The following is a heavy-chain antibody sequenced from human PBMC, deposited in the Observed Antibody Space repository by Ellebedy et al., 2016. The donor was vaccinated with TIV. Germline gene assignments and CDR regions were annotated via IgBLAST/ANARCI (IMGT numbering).Heavy chain of an antibody. V-gene: IGHV3-23*01. D-gene: IGHD5-24*01. CDR1: GFTFSRTA. Sequence: GGSLRLXXAASGFTFSRTAMSWVRQAPGKGLEWVSVISGSGVTTDYADSVKGRFTISRDNSKNTLILQMTSLRAEDTAEYYCARQREGYNFHYFDSWGQGTLVTVSS. J-gene: IGHJ4*02. CDR3: ARQREGYNFHYFDS. CDR2: ISGSGVTT.